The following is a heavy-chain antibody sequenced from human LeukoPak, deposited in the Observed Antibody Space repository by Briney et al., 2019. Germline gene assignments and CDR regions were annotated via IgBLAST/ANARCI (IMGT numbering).Heavy chain of an antibody. Sequence: GGSLRLSCAASGFTLSSYWMTWVRQAPGKGLEWVAKIKQDGSDKYYVDSVKGRFTISRDNAKNSPYLQMNSLRAEDTAVYYCARTDFWSGYHRGYFDCWGQGTLVTVSS. V-gene: IGHV3-7*05. CDR2: IKQDGSDK. J-gene: IGHJ4*02. CDR1: GFTLSSYW. CDR3: ARTDFWSGYHRGYFDC. D-gene: IGHD3-3*01.